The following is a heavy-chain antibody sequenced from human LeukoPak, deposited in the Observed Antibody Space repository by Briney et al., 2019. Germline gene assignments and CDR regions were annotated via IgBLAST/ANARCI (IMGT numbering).Heavy chain of an antibody. CDR2: IYYSGST. CDR1: GGSISSSSYY. J-gene: IGHJ3*02. V-gene: IGHV4-39*07. Sequence: PSETLSLTCTVSGGSISSSSYYWGWIRQPPGKGLEWIGSIYYSGSTYYNPSLKSRVTISVDTSKNQFSLKPSSVTAADTAVYYCARIDSRTSGAFDIWGQGTMVTVSS. D-gene: IGHD2/OR15-2a*01. CDR3: ARIDSRTSGAFDI.